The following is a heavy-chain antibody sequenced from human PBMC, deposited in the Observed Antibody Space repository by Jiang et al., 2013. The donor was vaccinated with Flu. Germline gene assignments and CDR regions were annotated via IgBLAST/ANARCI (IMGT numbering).Heavy chain of an antibody. CDR2: INHSGST. Sequence: LLKPSETLSLTCAVYGGSFSGYYWSWIRQPPGKGLEWIGEINHSGSTNYNPSLKSRVTISVDTSKNQFSLKLSSVTAADTAVYYCARRRATSYYYYYGMDVWGQGTTVTVSS. CDR3: ARRRATSYYYYYGMDV. J-gene: IGHJ6*02. V-gene: IGHV4-34*01. CDR1: GGSFSGYY. D-gene: IGHD5-12*01.